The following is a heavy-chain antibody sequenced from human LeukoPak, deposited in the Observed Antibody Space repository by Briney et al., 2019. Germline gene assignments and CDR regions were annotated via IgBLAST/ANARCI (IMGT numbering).Heavy chain of an antibody. CDR3: AKDTAFDI. CDR2: ISRSGSGT. V-gene: IGHV3-23*01. Sequence: PGGSLRLSCEASRFTFSIYAMSWVRQAPGKGLEWVSSISRSGSGTYYTDSVKGRFTISRDNSKNTLYLQMNSLRAEDTAVYYCAKDTAFDIWGQGTMVTVSS. J-gene: IGHJ3*02. CDR1: RFTFSIYA.